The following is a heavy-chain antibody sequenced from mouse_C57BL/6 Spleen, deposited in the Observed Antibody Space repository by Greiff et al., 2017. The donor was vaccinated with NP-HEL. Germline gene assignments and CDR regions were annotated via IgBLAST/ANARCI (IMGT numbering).Heavy chain of an antibody. CDR2: ISYDGSN. CDR1: GYSITSGYY. CDR3: AREVSVVARYFDV. D-gene: IGHD1-1*01. Sequence: EVKLLESGPGLVKPSQSLSLTCSVTGYSITSGYYWNWIRQFPGNKLEWMGYISYDGSNNYNPSLKNRISITRDTSKNQFFLKLNSVTTEDTATYYCAREVSVVARYFDVWGTGTTVTVSS. V-gene: IGHV3-6*01. J-gene: IGHJ1*03.